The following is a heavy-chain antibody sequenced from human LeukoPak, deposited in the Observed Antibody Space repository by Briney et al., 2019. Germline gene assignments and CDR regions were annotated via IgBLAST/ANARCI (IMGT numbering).Heavy chain of an antibody. V-gene: IGHV3-30*02. CDR3: SKGSGSYYTTDY. CDR1: GFTLSSYV. J-gene: IGHJ4*02. CDR2: ILYGGRNK. Sequence: GGALRHSCAASGFTLSSYVMHWVRQAPRKGLGGVAFILYGGRNKYYAHSVKGRVTISRDKSNNTRYLQMNSPRAEDTAVYYRSKGSGSYYTTDYWGQGTLVTVSS. D-gene: IGHD3-10*01.